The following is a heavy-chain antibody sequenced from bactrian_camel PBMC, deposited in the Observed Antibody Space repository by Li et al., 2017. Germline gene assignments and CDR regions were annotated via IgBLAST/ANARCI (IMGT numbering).Heavy chain of an antibody. CDR1: GFTFSSFS. V-gene: IGHV3S40*01. CDR3: ARFLGTWFGS. CDR2: LNSGGSTT. J-gene: IGHJ6*01. Sequence: DVQLVESGGGLVQPGGSLRLSCTAPGFTFSSFSMSWVRQAPGKGLEWVSSLNSGGSTTYYSDSAKGRFTISRDNAKNTVNLIMNSLKTEDTAVYYCARFLGTWFGSWGQGTQVTVS. D-gene: IGHD6*01.